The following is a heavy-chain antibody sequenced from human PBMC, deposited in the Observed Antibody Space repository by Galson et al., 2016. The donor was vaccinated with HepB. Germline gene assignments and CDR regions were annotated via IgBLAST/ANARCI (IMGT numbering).Heavy chain of an antibody. CDR2: IIPLFGAT. V-gene: IGHV1-69*06. Sequence: SVKVSCRASGGTFSNFAISWLRQAPGQGLEWMGGIIPLFGATNYAQKFQGRVTITADKSTTTVYMDLSSLRSEDTAVYYCARMVPLYSDGWYVRGDGWFDPWGQGTLVTVSS. J-gene: IGHJ5*02. CDR1: GGTFSNFA. CDR3: ARMVPLYSDGWYVRGDGWFDP. D-gene: IGHD6-19*01.